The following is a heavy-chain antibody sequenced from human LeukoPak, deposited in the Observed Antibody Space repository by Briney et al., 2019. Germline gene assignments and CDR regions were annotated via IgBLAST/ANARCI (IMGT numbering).Heavy chain of an antibody. V-gene: IGHV3-7*05. CDR3: ARDAYDTSAYYFFDY. J-gene: IGHJ4*02. CDR2: IKQDGSGK. CDR1: GFTFRDYW. D-gene: IGHD3-22*01. Sequence: GGSLRLSCAASGFTFRDYWMNWVRQAPGKGLEWVASIKQDGSGKYYVDSVKGRFTISRDNAKNSLYLQMNSLRAEDTAVYYCARDAYDTSAYYFFDYWGQGTLVTVSS.